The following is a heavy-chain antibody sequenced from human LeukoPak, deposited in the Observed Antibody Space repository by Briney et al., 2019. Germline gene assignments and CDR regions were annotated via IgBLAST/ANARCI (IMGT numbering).Heavy chain of an antibody. CDR1: GGSFSGYY. CDR3: AREIRVEKWLMKYYFDY. Sequence: PSETLSLTCAVYGGSFSGYYWSWIRQPPGKGLEWIGEINHSGSTNYNPSLKSRVTISVDTSKNQFSLKLSSVTAADTAVYYCAREIRVEKWLMKYYFDYWGQGTLVTVSS. D-gene: IGHD3-22*01. CDR2: INHSGST. J-gene: IGHJ4*02. V-gene: IGHV4-34*01.